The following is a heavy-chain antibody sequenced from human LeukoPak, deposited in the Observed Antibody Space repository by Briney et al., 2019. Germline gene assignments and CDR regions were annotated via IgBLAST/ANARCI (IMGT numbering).Heavy chain of an antibody. CDR3: AKDPLDY. CDR2: ISSSSSYI. J-gene: IGHJ4*02. CDR1: GFTFSRYS. V-gene: IGHV3-21*04. Sequence: GGSLRLSCAASGFTFSRYSMKWVRQAPGKGLEWVSSISSSSSYIYYADYVKGRFTISRDNSKNTVYLQMNSLRAEDTAIYYCAKDPLDYWGQGTLVTVSS.